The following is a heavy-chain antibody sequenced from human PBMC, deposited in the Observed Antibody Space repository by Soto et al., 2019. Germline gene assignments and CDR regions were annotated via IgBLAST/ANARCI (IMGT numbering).Heavy chain of an antibody. D-gene: IGHD3-9*01. CDR3: AKVGNSMYYDILTGYHYYYYGMDV. V-gene: IGHV3-23*01. CDR2: ISGSGGST. Sequence: PVGSLRLSCAASGFTFSSYAMSWVRQAPGKGLEWVSAISGSGGSTYYADSVKGRFTISRDNSKNTLYLQMNSLRAEDTAVYYCAKVGNSMYYDILTGYHYYYYGMDVWGQGTTVTVSS. CDR1: GFTFSSYA. J-gene: IGHJ6*02.